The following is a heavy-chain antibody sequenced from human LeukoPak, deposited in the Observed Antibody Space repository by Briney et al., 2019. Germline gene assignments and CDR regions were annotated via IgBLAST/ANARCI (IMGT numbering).Heavy chain of an antibody. Sequence: SVKLSCNASGYTFTGCYMYWVRLAHGQGQELMGCISPNSGGTNYAQQSQDRLTMIRDTSISTDYLELRRLRSAATAVDYYSRFATTRTITIFGGPYNWFDPWGQGTLVTVSS. CDR1: GYTFTGCY. D-gene: IGHD3-3*01. CDR2: ISPNSGGT. CDR3: SRFATTRTITIFGGPYNWFDP. V-gene: IGHV1-2*02. J-gene: IGHJ5*02.